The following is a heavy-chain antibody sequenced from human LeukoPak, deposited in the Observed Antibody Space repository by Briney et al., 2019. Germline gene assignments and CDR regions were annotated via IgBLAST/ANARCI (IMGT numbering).Heavy chain of an antibody. V-gene: IGHV3-23*01. J-gene: IGHJ4*02. CDR1: GFSFNNYV. Sequence: GGSLRLSCTASGFSFNNYVMTWVRQAPGRGLEWLSTISGSGGSTYYTDSVRGRFIISRDNSKNTVYLQMNSLRAEDTAIYYCAKDRAKHTFSPSFDSWGQGTLVTVSS. D-gene: IGHD3-10*01. CDR3: AKDRAKHTFSPSFDS. CDR2: ISGSGGST.